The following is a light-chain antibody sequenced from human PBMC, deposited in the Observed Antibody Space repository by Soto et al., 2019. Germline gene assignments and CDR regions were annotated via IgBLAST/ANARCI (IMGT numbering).Light chain of an antibody. V-gene: IGLV3-1*01. J-gene: IGLJ1*01. CDR3: QAWDSSTAVYV. CDR1: KLTDKF. Sequence: SYELTQPPSVSVSPGQTASITCSGDKLTDKFVCWYQQKPGQSPVVVIYQDNKRPSGIPERFSGSNSGNTATLTISGTQAMDEADYYCQAWDSSTAVYVFGTGTKLTVL. CDR2: QDN.